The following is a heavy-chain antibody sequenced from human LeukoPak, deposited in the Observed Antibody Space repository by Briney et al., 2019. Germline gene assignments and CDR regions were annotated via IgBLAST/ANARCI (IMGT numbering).Heavy chain of an antibody. V-gene: IGHV1-8*02. CDR1: GYIFIDYE. CDR2: MNPKSGDT. CDR3: ARGRYMDV. Sequence: GASVEVSCKTSGYIFIDYEISWVRQAPGQGLEWMGWMNPKSGDTGYEQKFQGRITITRDSSISTVYMELSSLRSEDTALYYCARGRYMDVWGKGTTVTVSS. J-gene: IGHJ6*03.